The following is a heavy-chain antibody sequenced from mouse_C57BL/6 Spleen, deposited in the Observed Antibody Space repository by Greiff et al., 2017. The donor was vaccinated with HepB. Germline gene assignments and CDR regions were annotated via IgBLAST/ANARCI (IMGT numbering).Heavy chain of an antibody. D-gene: IGHD2-2*01. CDR3: ARQERWLRFAY. Sequence: EVKLVESGGGLVKPGGSLKLSCAASGFTFSSYTMSWVRQTPEKRLEWVATISGGGGNTYYPDSVKGRFTISRDNAKNTLYLQMSSLRSEDTALYYCARQERWLRFAYWGQGTLVTVSA. CDR1: GFTFSSYT. V-gene: IGHV5-9*01. CDR2: ISGGGGNT. J-gene: IGHJ3*01.